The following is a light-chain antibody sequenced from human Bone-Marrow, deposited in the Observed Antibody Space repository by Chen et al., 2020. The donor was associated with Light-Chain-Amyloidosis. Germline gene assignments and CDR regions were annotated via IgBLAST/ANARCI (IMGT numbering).Light chain of an antibody. CDR1: DLPTKY. V-gene: IGLV3-25*03. CDR2: RDT. CDR3: QSADSSGTYEVI. J-gene: IGLJ2*01. Sequence: SYELTQPPSVSVSPGQTARTPCSGDDLPTKYAYWYQQKPGQAPVLVIHRDTERPSGISERFSGSSSGTIATLTISGVQAEDEADYHCQSADSSGTYEVIFGGGTKLTVL.